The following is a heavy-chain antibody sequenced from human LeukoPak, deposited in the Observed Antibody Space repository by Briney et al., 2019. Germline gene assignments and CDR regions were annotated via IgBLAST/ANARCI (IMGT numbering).Heavy chain of an antibody. CDR1: GGSISSGGYS. CDR3: ARTWSGDDWFDP. J-gene: IGHJ5*02. CDR2: IYHSGST. Sequence: PSETLSLTCAVSGGSISSGGYSWSWIRQPPGKGLEWIGYIYHSGSTYYNPSLKSRVTISVDRSKNQFSLKLSSVTAADTAVYYCARTWSGDDWFDPWGQGTMVTVSS. V-gene: IGHV4-30-2*01. D-gene: IGHD1-26*01.